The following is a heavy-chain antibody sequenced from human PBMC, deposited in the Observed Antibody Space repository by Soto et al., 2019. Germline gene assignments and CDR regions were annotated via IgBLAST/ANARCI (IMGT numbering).Heavy chain of an antibody. D-gene: IGHD5-12*01. CDR1: GGSISSYY. CDR3: ARDREMATISGFDY. J-gene: IGHJ4*02. Sequence: KASETLSLTCTVSGGSISSYYWSWIRQPPGKGLEWIGYIYYSGSTNYNPSLKSRVTISVDTSKNQFSLKLSSVTAADTAVYYCARDREMATISGFDYWGQGTLVTVSS. V-gene: IGHV4-59*01. CDR2: IYYSGST.